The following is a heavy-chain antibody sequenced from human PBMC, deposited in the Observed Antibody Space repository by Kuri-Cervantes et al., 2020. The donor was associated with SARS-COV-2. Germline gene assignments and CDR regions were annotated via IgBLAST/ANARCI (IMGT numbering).Heavy chain of an antibody. CDR1: GFTFSSYA. D-gene: IGHD6-19*01. CDR3: AKEGIAVAYNWFDP. Sequence: GESLKISCAASGFTFSSYAMHWVRQAPGKGLEWVAVISYDGSNKYYADSVKGRFTISRDNSKNTLYLQMNSLRAEDTAVYYCAKEGIAVAYNWFDPWGQGTLVTVSS. V-gene: IGHV3-30-3*02. CDR2: ISYDGSNK. J-gene: IGHJ5*02.